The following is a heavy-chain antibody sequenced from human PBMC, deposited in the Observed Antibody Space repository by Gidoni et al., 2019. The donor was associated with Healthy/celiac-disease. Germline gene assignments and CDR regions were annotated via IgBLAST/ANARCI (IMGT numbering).Heavy chain of an antibody. V-gene: IGHV4-30-4*01. CDR3: ARGEGGSGRFDP. D-gene: IGHD3-10*01. J-gene: IGHJ5*02. CDR2: IYYSGRT. Sequence: QVQRQESGPGLVKPSQTLSLTCTVSGGSISSGDYYWSWIRQPPGKGLEWTGYIYYSGRTYYNPSLKSRVTISVDTSKNQFSLKLSSVTAADTAVYYCARGEGGSGRFDPWGQGTLVTVSS. CDR1: GGSISSGDYY.